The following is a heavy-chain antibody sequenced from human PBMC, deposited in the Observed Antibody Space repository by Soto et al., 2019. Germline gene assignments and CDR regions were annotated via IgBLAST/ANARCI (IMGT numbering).Heavy chain of an antibody. D-gene: IGHD3-22*01. CDR1: VFTLSSYG. V-gene: IGHV3-30*18. J-gene: IGHJ3*02. CDR3: AEAMSESRGYDACDI. Sequence: QVQLVESGGGVVQPGTSLRLSCAASVFTLSSYGMHWVRQAPGKGLEWVAVISYDGSRKYYVESVNGRITISRDNSQYALYLEMNGLRVEDTAVFFCAEAMSESRGYDACDIWGQGRKVTVSS. CDR2: ISYDGSRK.